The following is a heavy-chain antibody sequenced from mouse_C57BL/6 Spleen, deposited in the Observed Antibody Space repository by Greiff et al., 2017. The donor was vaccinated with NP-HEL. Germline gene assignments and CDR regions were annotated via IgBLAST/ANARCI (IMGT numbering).Heavy chain of an antibody. J-gene: IGHJ1*03. Sequence: EVKVVESGGGLVKPGGSLKLSCAASGFTFSSYAMSWVRQTPEKRLEWVATISDGGSYTYYPDNVKGRFTISRDNAKNNLYLQMSHLKSEDTAMYYCARDLSITTVVDDLYFDVWGTGTTVTVAS. CDR1: GFTFSSYA. CDR3: ARDLSITTVVDDLYFDV. CDR2: ISDGGSYT. V-gene: IGHV5-4*01. D-gene: IGHD1-1*01.